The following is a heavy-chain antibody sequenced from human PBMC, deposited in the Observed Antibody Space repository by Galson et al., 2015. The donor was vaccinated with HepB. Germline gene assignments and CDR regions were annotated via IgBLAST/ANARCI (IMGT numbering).Heavy chain of an antibody. CDR2: FDPEDGET. Sequence: SVKVSCKVSGYTLNELSMHWVRQAPGKGLEWMGGFDPEDGETINAQNLQGRVTMTEDRSTDTVYMELSSLRSEDTAVYYCATPRAYCSGDSCWVFDYWGQGTLVTVSS. CDR3: ATPRAYCSGDSCWVFDY. V-gene: IGHV1-24*01. J-gene: IGHJ4*02. D-gene: IGHD2-15*01. CDR1: GYTLNELS.